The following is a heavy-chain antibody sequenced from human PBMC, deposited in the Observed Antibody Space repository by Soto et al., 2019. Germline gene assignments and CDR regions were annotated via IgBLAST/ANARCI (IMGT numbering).Heavy chain of an antibody. CDR1: GFTFSDYS. D-gene: IGHD3-16*01. V-gene: IGHV3-48*02. J-gene: IGHJ6*02. Sequence: WSLRLSCAASGFTFSDYSMNWVRQAPGKGLEWLSSISSSSSTMYYADSVKGRFTISRDDAKNSLYLQMNSLRDEDTAVYYCARGDYYYYGLDVWGQGTTVTVYS. CDR2: ISSSSSTM. CDR3: ARGDYYYYGLDV.